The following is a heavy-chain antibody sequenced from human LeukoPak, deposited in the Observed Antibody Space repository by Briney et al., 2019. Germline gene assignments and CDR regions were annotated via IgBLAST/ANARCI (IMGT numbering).Heavy chain of an antibody. J-gene: IGHJ4*02. D-gene: IGHD3-10*01. CDR1: GFAFSNYA. V-gene: IGHV3-23*01. CDR2: ISGSGGNT. Sequence: GGSLRLSCAASGFAFSNYAMSWVRQAPGKGLEWVSTISGSGGNTYYGDSVKGRFTISRDNSKNTLYLQMNSLRADDTAVYYCASRRWFGELLHLGLDHWGQGTLVTVSS. CDR3: ASRRWFGELLHLGLDH.